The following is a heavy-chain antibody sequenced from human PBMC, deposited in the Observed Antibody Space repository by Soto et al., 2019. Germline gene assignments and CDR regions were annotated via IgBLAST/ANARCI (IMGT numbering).Heavy chain of an antibody. J-gene: IGHJ6*02. CDR2: ISAYNGNT. D-gene: IGHD3-10*01. CDR1: GYTFTSYG. CDR3: ARDTREIPLWFGELYYYGMDV. Sequence: QVQLVQSGAEVKKPGASVKVSCKASGYTFTSYGISWVRQAPGQGLEWMGWISAYNGNTNYAQKLQGRVTMTTDTATSTAYMELRSLRSDDTAVYYCARDTREIPLWFGELYYYGMDVWGQGTTVTVSS. V-gene: IGHV1-18*04.